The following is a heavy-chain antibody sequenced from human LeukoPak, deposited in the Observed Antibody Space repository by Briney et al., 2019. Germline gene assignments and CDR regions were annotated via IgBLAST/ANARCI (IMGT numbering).Heavy chain of an antibody. CDR2: IYYSGST. V-gene: IGHV4-59*12. J-gene: IGHJ5*02. CDR3: VRDPSGGSNGSGSPDP. Sequence: SETLSLTCTVSGGSISSYYWSWIRQPPGKGLEWIGNIYYSGSTNYNPSLKSRVTMSVDTSKNQFSLEVKFMTAADTAVYYCVRDPSGGSNGSGSPDPWARGPLAPVPS. D-gene: IGHD3-10*01. CDR1: GGSISSYY.